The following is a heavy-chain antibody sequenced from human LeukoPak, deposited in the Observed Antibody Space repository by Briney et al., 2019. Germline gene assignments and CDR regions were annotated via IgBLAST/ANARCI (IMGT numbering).Heavy chain of an antibody. CDR3: ARDPWGAVAGESFDY. D-gene: IGHD6-19*01. CDR2: IKQDRSEK. V-gene: IGHV3-7*01. J-gene: IGHJ4*02. Sequence: GGSLRLSCAASGFTFTNYWMSWVRQAPGKGLELVANIKQDRSEKYYVDSVKGRFTISRDNAKNSLYLQMNSLRAEDTAVYYCARDPWGAVAGESFDYWGQGTLVTVSS. CDR1: GFTFTNYW.